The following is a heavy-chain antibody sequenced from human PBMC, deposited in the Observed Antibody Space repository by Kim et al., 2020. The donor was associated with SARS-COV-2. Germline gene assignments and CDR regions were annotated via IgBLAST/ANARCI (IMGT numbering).Heavy chain of an antibody. CDR1: GYFFTGYY. J-gene: IGHJ3*02. V-gene: IGHV1-2*02. D-gene: IGHD3-16*01. Sequence: ASVTVSCKATGYFFTGYYMHWVRQAPGQGLEWMGWINPSSGVTKFAQKFQGRVTMTRDTSISTAYLDLTGLRSDDTALYYCARAWKLGFNALDIWGQGTMVTVSS. CDR2: INPSSGVT. CDR3: ARAWKLGFNALDI.